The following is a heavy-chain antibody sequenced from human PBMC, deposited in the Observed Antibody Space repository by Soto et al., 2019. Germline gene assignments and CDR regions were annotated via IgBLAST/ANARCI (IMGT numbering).Heavy chain of an antibody. CDR2: INPSGGST. CDR1: GYTFTSYY. Sequence: ASVKVSCKASGYTFTSYYMHWVRQAPGQGLEWMGIINPSGGSTSYAQKFQGRVTMTRDTSTSTVYMELSSLRSEDTAVYYCARAEDSWYAPYYYYGMDVWGQGTTVTVSS. CDR3: ARAEDSWYAPYYYYGMDV. J-gene: IGHJ6*02. D-gene: IGHD6-13*01. V-gene: IGHV1-46*01.